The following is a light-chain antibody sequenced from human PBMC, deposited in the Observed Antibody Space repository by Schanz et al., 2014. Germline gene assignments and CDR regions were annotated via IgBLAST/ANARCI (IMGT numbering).Light chain of an antibody. CDR2: DAS. Sequence: DIVLTQSPGTLSLSPGERATLSCRASQSVGSNYLAWYQQTPGQAPRLLIYDASNRATGIPARFSGSGSGTDFTLTISSLEPEDFAVYYCQQRSNWPPTFGGGTKVEIK. V-gene: IGKV3-11*01. CDR3: QQRSNWPPT. J-gene: IGKJ4*01. CDR1: QSVGSNY.